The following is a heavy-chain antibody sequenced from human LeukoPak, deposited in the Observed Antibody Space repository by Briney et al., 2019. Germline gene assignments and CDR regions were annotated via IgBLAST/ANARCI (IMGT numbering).Heavy chain of an antibody. Sequence: PGGSLRLSCAASGFTFSDYSMTWVRQAPGKGLEWISYIGISSGNTKYADSVKDRFTISGDKAKNSLYLQMNSLRVEDTAVYYCARDYKYAFDNWGQGTLVTVSS. CDR3: ARDYKYAFDN. CDR2: IGISSGNT. CDR1: GFTFSDYS. V-gene: IGHV3-48*01. J-gene: IGHJ4*02. D-gene: IGHD5-24*01.